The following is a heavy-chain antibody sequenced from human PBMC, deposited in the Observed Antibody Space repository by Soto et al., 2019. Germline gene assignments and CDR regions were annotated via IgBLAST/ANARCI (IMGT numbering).Heavy chain of an antibody. D-gene: IGHD3-10*01. CDR3: ARDAFELIWFGELINWLDP. CDR2: IKQDGSEK. CDR1: GFTFSSYW. V-gene: IGHV3-7*01. J-gene: IGHJ5*02. Sequence: PGGSLRLSCAASGFTFSSYWMSWVRQAPGKGLEWVANIKQDGSEKYYVDSVKGRFTISRDNAKNSLYLQMNSLRAEDTAVYYCARDAFELIWFGELINWLDPGGQGTLVAVSS.